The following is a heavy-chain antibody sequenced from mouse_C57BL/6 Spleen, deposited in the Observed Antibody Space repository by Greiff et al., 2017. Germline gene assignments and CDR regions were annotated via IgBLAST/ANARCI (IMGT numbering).Heavy chain of an antibody. Sequence: VQLQQSVAELVRPGASVKLSCTASGFNIKNTYMHWVKQRPEQGLEWIGRIDPANGNTKYAPKFQGKATITAYTSSNTAYLQLSSLTSEDTAIYYCDYYGSSKDWYFDVWGTGTTVTVSS. CDR1: GFNIKNTY. CDR3: DYYGSSKDWYFDV. CDR2: IDPANGNT. J-gene: IGHJ1*03. D-gene: IGHD1-1*01. V-gene: IGHV14-3*01.